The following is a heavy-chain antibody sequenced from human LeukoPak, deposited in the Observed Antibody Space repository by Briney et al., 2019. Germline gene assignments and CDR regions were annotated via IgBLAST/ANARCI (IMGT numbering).Heavy chain of an antibody. CDR2: IYYSGST. CDR3: ARDEDSAYGSGSYLS. CDR1: GGSISSGDYY. V-gene: IGHV4-61*08. Sequence: SETLSLTCTVSGGSISSGDYYWSWIRLPPGKGLEWIGYIYYSGSTNYNPSLKSRVTISVDTSKNQFSLKLSSVTAADTAVYYCARDEDSAYGSGSYLSWGQGTLVTVSS. J-gene: IGHJ5*02. D-gene: IGHD3-10*01.